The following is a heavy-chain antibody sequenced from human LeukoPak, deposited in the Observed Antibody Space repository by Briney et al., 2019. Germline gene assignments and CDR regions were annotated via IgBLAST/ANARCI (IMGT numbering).Heavy chain of an antibody. D-gene: IGHD3-3*01. V-gene: IGHV4-59*08. CDR1: GGSISSYY. Sequence: SEILSLTCTVSGGSISSYYWSWIRQPPGKGLEWIGYIYYSGSTNYNPSLKSRVTISVDTSKNQFSLKLSSVTAADTAVYYCARRESRIRAVLRFLEWFPDAFDIWGQGTMVTVSS. J-gene: IGHJ3*02. CDR2: IYYSGST. CDR3: ARRESRIRAVLRFLEWFPDAFDI.